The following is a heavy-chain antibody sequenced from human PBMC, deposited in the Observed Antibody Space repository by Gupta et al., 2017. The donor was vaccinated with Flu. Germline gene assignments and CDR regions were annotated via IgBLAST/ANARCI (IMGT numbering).Heavy chain of an antibody. J-gene: IGHJ3*01. V-gene: IGHV3-23*01. CDR3: AKQQHADRTGSDAFDV. D-gene: IGHD3-22*01. CDR1: YG. CDR2: VSGTGGST. Sequence: YGMGWLRQAPGKVVQWVASVSGTGGSTFYADSWKGRLTISRDNSKTTLYLQMNDLREEERDVYYCAKQQHADRTGSDAFDVWSQGRMVPVS.